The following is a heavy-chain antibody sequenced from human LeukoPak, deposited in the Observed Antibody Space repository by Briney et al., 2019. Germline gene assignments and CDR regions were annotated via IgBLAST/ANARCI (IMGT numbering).Heavy chain of an antibody. CDR2: VFHTGAT. J-gene: IGHJ4*02. CDR1: GYSISTGYY. CDR3: ATQILLCHYY. Sequence: SETLSLICTVSGYSISTGYYWGWVRQTPGKGLEWLGTVFHTGATYYNPSLKSRVTISVDTSNNQFSLKLTSVTAADTAMYYCATQILLCHYYWGQGTLVTVSS. D-gene: IGHD3-10*01. V-gene: IGHV4-38-2*02.